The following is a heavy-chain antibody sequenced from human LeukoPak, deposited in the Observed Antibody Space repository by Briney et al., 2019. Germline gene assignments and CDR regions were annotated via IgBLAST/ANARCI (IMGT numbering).Heavy chain of an antibody. Sequence: GESLKISCKGSGYSFTSYWIGWVRQMPGKGLELMGIIYPGDSDTRYSPSFQGQVTISADKSISTAYLQWSSLKASDTAMYYCARHRLHCSGGSCYPPRFYYMDVWGKGTTVTVSS. V-gene: IGHV5-51*01. J-gene: IGHJ6*03. CDR3: ARHRLHCSGGSCYPPRFYYMDV. CDR2: IYPGDSDT. D-gene: IGHD2-15*01. CDR1: GYSFTSYW.